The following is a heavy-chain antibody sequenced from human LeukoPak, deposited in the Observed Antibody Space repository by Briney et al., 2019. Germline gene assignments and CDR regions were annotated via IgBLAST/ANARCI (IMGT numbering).Heavy chain of an antibody. D-gene: IGHD1-26*01. J-gene: IGHJ3*02. CDR1: GFTVSSNY. CDR3: ARDTGSKTPGTIVGATGDAFDI. Sequence: GGSLRLSCAASGFTVSSNYMSWVRQAPGKGLEWVSVIYTSGGTYYADSVKGRFTISRDNVENTLFLLMNSLRVEDTAVYYCARDTGSKTPGTIVGATGDAFDIWGQGTMVTVSS. CDR2: IYTSGGT. V-gene: IGHV3-53*01.